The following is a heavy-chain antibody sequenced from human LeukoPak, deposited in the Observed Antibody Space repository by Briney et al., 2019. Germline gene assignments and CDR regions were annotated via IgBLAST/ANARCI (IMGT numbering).Heavy chain of an antibody. CDR1: GFTFSSYG. J-gene: IGHJ4*02. V-gene: IGHV3-33*01. Sequence: GRSLRLSCAASGFTFSSYGMHWVRQAPGKGLEWVAVIWYDGSNKYYADSVKGRFTISRDNSKNTLYLQMNSLRAEDTAVYYCASDSLDSSGWYYFDYWGQGTLVTVSS. D-gene: IGHD6-19*01. CDR2: IWYDGSNK. CDR3: ASDSLDSSGWYYFDY.